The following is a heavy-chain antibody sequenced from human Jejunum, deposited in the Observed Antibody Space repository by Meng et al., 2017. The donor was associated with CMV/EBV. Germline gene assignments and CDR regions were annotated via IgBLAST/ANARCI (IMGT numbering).Heavy chain of an antibody. D-gene: IGHD3-9*01. J-gene: IGHJ4*02. CDR2: ISFDRKIK. V-gene: IGHV3-30*03. Sequence: GCSCSTIHQDWVGEGAGKGVEWVAGISFDRKIKNYPDSVKGRITVSRDKSKKTLFLQVDSLRTDGAAVYYCERNHFDWCLDLWGQGTLVTVSS. CDR3: ERNHFDWCLDL. CDR1: GCSCSTIH.